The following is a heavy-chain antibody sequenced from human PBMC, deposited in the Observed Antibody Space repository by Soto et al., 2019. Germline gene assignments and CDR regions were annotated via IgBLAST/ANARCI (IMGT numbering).Heavy chain of an antibody. V-gene: IGHV4-34*01. CDR1: GGSFSGYY. CDR2: INHSGST. CDR3: ARAYGSGGYYYY. D-gene: IGHD3-10*01. Sequence: QVQLQQWGAGLLKPSETLSLTCAVYGGSFSGYYWSWIRQPPGKGLEWIGEINHSGSTNYNPSLKSRVTISVDTSKHQFSLKLSSVTAADTAVYYCARAYGSGGYYYYWGQGTLVTVSS. J-gene: IGHJ4*02.